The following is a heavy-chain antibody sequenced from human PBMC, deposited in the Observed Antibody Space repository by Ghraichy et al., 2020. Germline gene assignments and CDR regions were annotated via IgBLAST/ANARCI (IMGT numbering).Heavy chain of an antibody. CDR2: TYYRSKWYN. CDR3: ARESYSSSLPSYYYYYYYMDV. J-gene: IGHJ6*03. CDR1: GDSVSSNSAA. D-gene: IGHD6-6*01. V-gene: IGHV6-1*01. Sequence: QTLSLTCAISGDSVSSNSAAWNWIRQSPSRGLEWLGRTYYRSKWYNDYAVSVKSRITINPDTSKNQFSLQLNSVTPEDTAVYYCARESYSSSLPSYYYYYYYMDVWGKGTTVTVSS.